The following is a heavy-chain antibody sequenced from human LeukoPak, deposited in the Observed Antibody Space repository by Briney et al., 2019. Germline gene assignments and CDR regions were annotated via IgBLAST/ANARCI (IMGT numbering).Heavy chain of an antibody. V-gene: IGHV4-59*08. J-gene: IGHJ4*02. CDR2: IFYSGNN. Sequence: PAETLSLTCTVSGVSISSYYWSWIRQPPGKGLEWIGYIFYSGNNIYNPSLRSRVTIPADTSKNHFSLRLRSVTAADTAVSYCARLAAISGSDYPDDWGQGTLVTVSS. CDR1: GVSISSYY. CDR3: ARLAAISGSDYPDD. D-gene: IGHD1-26*01.